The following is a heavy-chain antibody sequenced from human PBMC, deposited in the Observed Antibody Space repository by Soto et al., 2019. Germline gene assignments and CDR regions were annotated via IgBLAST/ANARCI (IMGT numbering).Heavy chain of an antibody. CDR2: INPNSGGT. CDR3: ARSRGYSSQDYYFDY. D-gene: IGHD6-13*01. J-gene: IGHJ4*02. V-gene: IGHV1-2*04. Sequence: ASVKVSCKASGYTVTGYYMHWVRQAPGQGLEWMGWINPNSGGTNYAQKFQGWVTMTRDTSISTAYMELSRLRSDDTAVYYCARSRGYSSQDYYFDYWGQGTLVTVSS. CDR1: GYTVTGYY.